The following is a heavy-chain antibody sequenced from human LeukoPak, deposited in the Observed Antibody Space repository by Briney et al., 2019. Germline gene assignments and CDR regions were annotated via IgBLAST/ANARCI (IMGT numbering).Heavy chain of an antibody. CDR2: IYYSGST. D-gene: IGHD6-13*01. CDR1: GGSISSGGYS. V-gene: IGHV4-31*03. Sequence: PSQTLSLTCTVSGGSISSGGYSWSWIRQHPGKGLEWIGYIYYSGSTYYNPSLKSRVTISVDTSKNQFSLKLSSVTAADTAVYYCARDVAAAGWNGGTEYYFDYWGQGTLVTVSS. CDR3: ARDVAAAGWNGGTEYYFDY. J-gene: IGHJ4*02.